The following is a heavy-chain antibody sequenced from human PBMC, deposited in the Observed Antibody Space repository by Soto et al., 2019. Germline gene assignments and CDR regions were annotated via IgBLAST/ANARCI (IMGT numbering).Heavy chain of an antibody. J-gene: IGHJ5*02. D-gene: IGHD3-10*01. CDR3: ARDRGLLYYYGSGSYRSGYNWFDP. Sequence: QVQLVQSGGEVKKPGASVKVSCKASGYSFTTYGISWVRQAPGQGLEWMGWISAYKGNTNYAEKFQGRVTMTTDTSTSTAYMELRSLRPDDTAVYYCARDRGLLYYYGSGSYRSGYNWFDPWGQGTLVTVSS. CDR1: GYSFTTYG. V-gene: IGHV1-18*04. CDR2: ISAYKGNT.